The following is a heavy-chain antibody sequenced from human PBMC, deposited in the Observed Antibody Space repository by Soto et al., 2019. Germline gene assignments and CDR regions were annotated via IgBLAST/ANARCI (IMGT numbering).Heavy chain of an antibody. CDR3: AKDRRAGGNSAFYFDF. CDR1: GFPFYNYG. V-gene: IGHV3-23*01. D-gene: IGHD3-16*01. Sequence: GGSLRLSCAGSGFPFYNYGINWVRQAPGKGLEWVSLISATGGGTYYADSVKGRFTISRDNSHNTLYLQVHSLTAEDTAVYYCAKDRRAGGNSAFYFDFWGQGAQVTVSS. J-gene: IGHJ4*02. CDR2: ISATGGGT.